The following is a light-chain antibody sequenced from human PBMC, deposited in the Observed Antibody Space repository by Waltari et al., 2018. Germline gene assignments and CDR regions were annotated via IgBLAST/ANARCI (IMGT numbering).Light chain of an antibody. CDR3: CSYVGSNVV. J-gene: IGLJ2*01. CDR2: DVV. CDR1: SRDFNGYNY. V-gene: IGLV2-11*01. Sequence: QSALTQPRSVSGSPGPSVTISCSGTSRDFNGYNYVSWYQQLPGKAPKLMIYDVVKRPSGVPDRFSASKSGNTASLTISGLQAEDEADYYCCSYVGSNVVFGGGTKLTVL.